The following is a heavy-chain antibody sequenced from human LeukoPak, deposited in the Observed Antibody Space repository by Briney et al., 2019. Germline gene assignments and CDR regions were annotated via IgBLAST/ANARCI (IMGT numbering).Heavy chain of an antibody. V-gene: IGHV1-2*02. Sequence: ASVKVCCQASGYTFTGYYMHWVRQAPGQGREWMGWINPSSGDTNYAQKFQGRVTMTRDTSISTAYMELSRLRSDDTAVYYCARAQQLVLYYYYYMDVWGKGTTVTVSS. CDR2: INPSSGDT. CDR1: GYTFTGYY. CDR3: ARAQQLVLYYYYYMDV. D-gene: IGHD6-13*01. J-gene: IGHJ6*03.